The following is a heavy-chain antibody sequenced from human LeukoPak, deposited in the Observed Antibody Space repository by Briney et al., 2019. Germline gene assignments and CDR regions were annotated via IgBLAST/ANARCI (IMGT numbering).Heavy chain of an antibody. Sequence: PSQTLSLTCIVSGGSIISGDYSWTWIRQPPGKGLEWIGYIYDSGSTYYNPSLKSRVTISVDASKKQVSLKMNSVTAADTAVYYCARAGALCSSTSCPRGAFDIWGQGTMVTVSS. CDR3: ARAGALCSSTSCPRGAFDI. CDR2: IYDSGST. J-gene: IGHJ3*02. D-gene: IGHD2-2*01. CDR1: GGSIISGDYS. V-gene: IGHV4-30-4*01.